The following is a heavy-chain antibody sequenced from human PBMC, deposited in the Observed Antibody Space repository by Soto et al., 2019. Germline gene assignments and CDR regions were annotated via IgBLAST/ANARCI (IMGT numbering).Heavy chain of an antibody. CDR2: ILFDGSDN. J-gene: IGHJ3*02. Sequence: LRLSCAASGFSFNNYGMHWVRQAPGKGLEWVAVILFDGSDNWYADSVKGRFTISRDNSKNTLYLHMNSLTAEDTAVYYCVKRPRNAFDIWGQGTMVTVSS. V-gene: IGHV3-30*18. CDR1: GFSFNNYG. CDR3: VKRPRNAFDI.